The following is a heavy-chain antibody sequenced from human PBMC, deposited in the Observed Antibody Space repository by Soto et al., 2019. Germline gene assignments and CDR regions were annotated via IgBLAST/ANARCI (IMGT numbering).Heavy chain of an antibody. Sequence: QVQLVQAGAEVKKPGSSVKVSCKASGGTFSSYAIRWVRQAPGQGLEWMGGIIPIYGTANYAQKFQGRVTITADKSPSTAYMELSSLRPEDTAVYYCARARSKLELRVSWYCERWGSGRLVTFSS. CDR1: GGTFSSYA. CDR3: ARARSKLELRVSWYCER. J-gene: IGHJ2*01. CDR2: IIPIYGTA. V-gene: IGHV1-69*06. D-gene: IGHD1-7*01.